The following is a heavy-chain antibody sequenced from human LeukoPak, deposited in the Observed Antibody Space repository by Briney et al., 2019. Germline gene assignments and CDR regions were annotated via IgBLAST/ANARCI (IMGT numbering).Heavy chain of an antibody. J-gene: IGHJ4*02. V-gene: IGHV1-46*01. CDR1: GCTVTSYD. Sequence: ASGRVSCKAAGCTVTSYDMHWVRQAPGQGGEWRGVINPSGRSTSYAQKFQGRVTMTTDTSTSTAYLELRSLRSDDTAVYHCARTNLDCTSGVCYDYWGQGTLVTVSS. CDR3: ARTNLDCTSGVCYDY. CDR2: INPSGRST. D-gene: IGHD2-8*01.